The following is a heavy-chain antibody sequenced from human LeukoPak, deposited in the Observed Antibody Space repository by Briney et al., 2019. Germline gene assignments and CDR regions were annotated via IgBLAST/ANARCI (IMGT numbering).Heavy chain of an antibody. CDR1: GYTFTSYY. Sequence: ASVKVSCKASGYTFTSYYMHWVRQALGQGLEWMGIINPSGGSTSYAQKFQGRVTMTRDMSTSTVYMELSSLRSEDTAVYYCAKGTSPLYYYDSSGYYYESRNKPSSFDYWGQGTLVTVSS. V-gene: IGHV1-46*01. D-gene: IGHD3-22*01. J-gene: IGHJ4*02. CDR2: INPSGGST. CDR3: AKGTSPLYYYDSSGYYYESRNKPSSFDY.